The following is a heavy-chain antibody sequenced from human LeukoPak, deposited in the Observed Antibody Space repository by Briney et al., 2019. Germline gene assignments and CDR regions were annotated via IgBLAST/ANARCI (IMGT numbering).Heavy chain of an antibody. D-gene: IGHD6-6*01. Sequence: SESLSLTCAISGDSVSSYSAAWNWIRQSPSRGLEWLGRTYYRSKWYNDYAVSVKSRITNNPDTSKNQFSLQLNSVTPEDTAVYYCARAALGYSSSINCFDPWGQGTLVTVSS. V-gene: IGHV6-1*01. J-gene: IGHJ5*02. CDR3: ARAALGYSSSINCFDP. CDR2: TYYRSKWYN. CDR1: GDSVSSYSAA.